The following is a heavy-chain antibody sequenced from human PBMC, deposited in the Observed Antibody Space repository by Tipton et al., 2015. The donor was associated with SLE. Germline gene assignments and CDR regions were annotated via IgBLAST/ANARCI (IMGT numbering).Heavy chain of an antibody. CDR1: GFTFSSYA. J-gene: IGHJ4*02. D-gene: IGHD3-22*01. Sequence: QLVQSGGGVVQPGRSLRLSCAASGFTFSSYAMHWVRQAPGKGLEWVAVISYDGSNKYYADSVKGRFTISRDNGKNSLYLQMNSLRAEDTAVYYCATDYYDSSGYPTFFDYWGQGTLVTASS. CDR2: ISYDGSNK. V-gene: IGHV3-30*04. CDR3: ATDYYDSSGYPTFFDY.